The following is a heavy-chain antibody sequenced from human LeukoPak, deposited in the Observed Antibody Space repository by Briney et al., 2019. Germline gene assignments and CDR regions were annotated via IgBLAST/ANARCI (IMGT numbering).Heavy chain of an antibody. D-gene: IGHD4-17*01. CDR2: IYYSGST. V-gene: IGHV4-59*01. CDR1: GGSISSYY. CDR3: ARVSYGDGNWFDP. Sequence: PSATLSLTCTVSGGSISSYYWSWIRQPPGKGLELVGYIYYSGSTNYNPSLKIRGTISVYTSKNQFSLKLSSVTVADTAVYYCARVSYGDGNWFDPWGQGTLVTVSS. J-gene: IGHJ5*02.